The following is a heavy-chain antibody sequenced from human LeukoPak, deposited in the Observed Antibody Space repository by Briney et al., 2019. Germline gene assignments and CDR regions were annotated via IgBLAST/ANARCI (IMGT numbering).Heavy chain of an antibody. CDR1: GYPFNGFY. CDR3: VRGVYYYYMDV. V-gene: IGHV1-2*02. Sequence: GASVKVSCKASGYPFNGFYIHWVRQAPGQGLEWMGWINPNNGGTNYAQKFQGRVTMIRGTSISTASMELSRLTFDDTAMYYCVRGVYYYYMDVWGKGTTVTVSS. D-gene: IGHD3-10*01. CDR2: INPNNGGT. J-gene: IGHJ6*03.